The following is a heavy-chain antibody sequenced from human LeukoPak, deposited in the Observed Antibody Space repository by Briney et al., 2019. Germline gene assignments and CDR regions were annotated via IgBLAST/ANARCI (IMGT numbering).Heavy chain of an antibody. CDR2: IYYSGST. CDR3: ARALDCSGGSCYSGSWWFDP. Sequence: PSETLSLTCTYSGGSISSGDYYWSWFRQPPGKGLEWIGYIYYSGSTYYNPSLKSRVTISVDTSKNQFSLKLSSVTAADTAVYYCARALDCSGGSCYSGSWWFDPWGQGTLVTVSS. J-gene: IGHJ5*02. CDR1: GGSISSGDYY. V-gene: IGHV4-30-4*01. D-gene: IGHD2-15*01.